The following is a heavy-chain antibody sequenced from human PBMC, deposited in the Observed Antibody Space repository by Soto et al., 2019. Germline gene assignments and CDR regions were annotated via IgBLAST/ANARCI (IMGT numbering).Heavy chain of an antibody. CDR2: IIPIFGTA. CDR3: ARRGEGASYSSSSGQYYYYGMDV. D-gene: IGHD6-6*01. Sequence: ASVKVSCKASGGTFSSYAIGWVRQAPGQGLEWMGGIIPIFGTANYARKFQGRVTITGDESTSTAYMELSSLRSEDKAVYYCARRGEGASYSSSSGQYYYYGMDVWGQGTTVTVSS. CDR1: GGTFSSYA. V-gene: IGHV1-69*13. J-gene: IGHJ6*02.